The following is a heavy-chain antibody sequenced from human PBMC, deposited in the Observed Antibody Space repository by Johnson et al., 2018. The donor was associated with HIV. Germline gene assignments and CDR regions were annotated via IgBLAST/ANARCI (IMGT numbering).Heavy chain of an antibody. CDR2: IWYDGSNK. Sequence: QMLLVESGGGVVQPGRSLRLSCAASGFTFSSYGMHWVRQAPGKGLEWVAVIWYDGSNKYYVDSVKGRFTISRDNSKNTLYLQMNSLRAEDTAVYYCAKSGYSGSYDRMGAFDMWGQGTMVTVSS. CDR3: AKSGYSGSYDRMGAFDM. CDR1: GFTFSSYG. J-gene: IGHJ3*02. D-gene: IGHD1-26*01. V-gene: IGHV3-33*06.